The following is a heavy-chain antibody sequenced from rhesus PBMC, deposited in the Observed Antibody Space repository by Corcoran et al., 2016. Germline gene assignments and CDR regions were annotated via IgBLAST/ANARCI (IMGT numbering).Heavy chain of an antibody. CDR2: IYGSGGST. CDR1: GGSISSSNW. CDR3: ARAPGMAAATQY. Sequence: QVQLQESGPAVVKPSETLSLTCAVSGGSISSSNWWSWIRKSPGKGLEWIGCIYGSGGSTEYNPSLKSRGTISKDTSENQFSLRLSAVTAADTAVYYCARAPGMAAATQYWGQGVLVTVSS. V-gene: IGHV4-93*01. D-gene: IGHD6-25*01. J-gene: IGHJ4*01.